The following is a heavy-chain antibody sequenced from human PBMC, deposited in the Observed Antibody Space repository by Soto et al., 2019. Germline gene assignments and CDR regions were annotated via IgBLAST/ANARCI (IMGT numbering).Heavy chain of an antibody. D-gene: IGHD6-19*01. CDR2: INQDGSEK. J-gene: IGHJ4*02. CDR1: RFTFSTYW. CDR3: ARGGLVLYYLNY. V-gene: IGHV3-7*04. Sequence: EVHLVESGGGLVQPGGSLTLSCAASRFTFSTYWMTWVRQVPGKGLEWVANINQDGSEKYYVDSVKGRFTISRDNAKNSLYLQMNSLRAEDTAVYYCARGGLVLYYLNYWGQGTLVTVSS.